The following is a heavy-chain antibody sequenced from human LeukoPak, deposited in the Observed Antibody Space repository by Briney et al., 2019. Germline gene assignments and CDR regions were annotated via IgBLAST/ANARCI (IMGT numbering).Heavy chain of an antibody. CDR2: ISESGTGT. V-gene: IGHV3-23*01. CDR3: AKVSWESTSQDFDC. CDR1: GVTFSRYA. J-gene: IGHJ4*02. D-gene: IGHD5/OR15-5a*01. Sequence: GGSLRLSCAASGVTFSRYAMSWVRQAPGKGLEWVSAISESGTGTYYADSVKGRFTISRDNSKNTLSLQMNSLRAEDTAVYYCAKVSWESTSQDFDCWGQGTLVTVSS.